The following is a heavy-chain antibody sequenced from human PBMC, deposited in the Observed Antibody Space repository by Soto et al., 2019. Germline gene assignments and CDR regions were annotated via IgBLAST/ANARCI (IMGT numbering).Heavy chain of an antibody. J-gene: IGHJ4*02. V-gene: IGHV3-23*01. D-gene: IGHD4-17*01. Sequence: PVGALRLSCSSSLFTFSNYDMSLVLQAPGKGLECFSALSGSGSSTYYAGSVKGRFTISRDNSKNTMYLRMNSLRAEDTAVYYCAKDFADYPSFDSWGQGTLVTVSS. CDR1: LFTFSNYD. CDR3: AKDFADYPSFDS. CDR2: LSGSGSST.